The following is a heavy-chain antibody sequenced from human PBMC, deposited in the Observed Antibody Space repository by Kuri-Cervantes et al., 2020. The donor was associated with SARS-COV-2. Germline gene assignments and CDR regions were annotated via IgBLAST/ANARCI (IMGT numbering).Heavy chain of an antibody. D-gene: IGHD3-22*01. CDR1: GYNSNVYG. CDR3: ARGVPYYFDGTVSLRYYLDY. J-gene: IGHJ4*02. V-gene: IGHV1-18*01. Sequence: ASVKVSCKTSGYNSNVYGVTWVRQAPGQGLEWMGWVNAYGGTPTYSQKFQGRVTFSTDTFTTTSYMELRSLRSDDTAVYYCARGVPYYFDGTVSLRYYLDYWGQGTLVTVSS. CDR2: VNAYGGTP.